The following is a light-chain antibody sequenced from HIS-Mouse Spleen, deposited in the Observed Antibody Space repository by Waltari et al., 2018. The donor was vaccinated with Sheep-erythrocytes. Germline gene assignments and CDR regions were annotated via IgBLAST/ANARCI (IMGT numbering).Light chain of an antibody. J-gene: IGLJ3*02. Sequence: QSVLTQPPSASGTPGQRVTISCSGSSSNIGSNTVNWYQQHPGKAPNIMVYEGSKRASGVSNRCSGSKSGNTDSLTISGLQAEDEADYYCCSYAGSSTPWVFGGGTKLTVL. CDR1: SSNIGSNT. V-gene: IGLV2-23*01. CDR2: EGS. CDR3: CSYAGSSTPWV.